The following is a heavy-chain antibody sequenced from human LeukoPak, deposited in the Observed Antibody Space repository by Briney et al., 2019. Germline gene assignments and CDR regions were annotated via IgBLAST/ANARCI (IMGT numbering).Heavy chain of an antibody. CDR3: ASPRYCSGGSCQYFDY. CDR1: GGTFSSYA. V-gene: IGHV1-69*13. Sequence: SVKVSCKASGGTFSSYAISWVRQAPGQGLEWMGGIIPIFGTANYAQKFQGRVTITADESTNTAYMELSSLRSEDTAVYYCASPRYCSGGSCQYFDYWGQGTLVTVSS. D-gene: IGHD2-15*01. CDR2: IIPIFGTA. J-gene: IGHJ4*02.